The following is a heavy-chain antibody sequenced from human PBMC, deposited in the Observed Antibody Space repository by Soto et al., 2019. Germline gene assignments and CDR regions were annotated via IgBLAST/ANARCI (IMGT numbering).Heavy chain of an antibody. V-gene: IGHV2-5*02. CDR3: AHEGMTTLDY. J-gene: IGHJ4*02. Sequence: QITLKESGPTLVKPTQPLTLTCTFSGFSLSTSGVGVGWFRQPPGKALGWLALIYWDDDKRYSPSLKSRLTITTDTSKNQVVLTMTNIDPVDTATYYCAHEGMTTLDYWGQGTLVTVSS. D-gene: IGHD4-17*01. CDR2: IYWDDDK. CDR1: GFSLSTSGVG.